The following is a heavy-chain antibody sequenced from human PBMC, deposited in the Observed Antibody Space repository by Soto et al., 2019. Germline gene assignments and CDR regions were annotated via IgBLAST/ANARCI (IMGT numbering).Heavy chain of an antibody. V-gene: IGHV1-18*01. CDR2: IRCHNGNT. D-gene: IGHD3-22*01. CDR3: ARGYYDSTGFYYRY. Sequence: QVQLVQSGAEMRKPGASVKVSCKASGYTFTSYTITWVRQAPGQGLEWMGWIRCHNGNTDYAQNLQGRVTMTRDTSTSTGYMELRSLRSDDTAVYYCARGYYDSTGFYYRYWGQGTLVAVSS. CDR1: GYTFTSYT. J-gene: IGHJ4*02.